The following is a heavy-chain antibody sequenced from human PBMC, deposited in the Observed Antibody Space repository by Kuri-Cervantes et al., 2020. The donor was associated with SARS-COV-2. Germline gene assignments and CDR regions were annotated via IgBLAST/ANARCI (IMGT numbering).Heavy chain of an antibody. CDR3: ATQPRGLWFGELEAFDI. Sequence: GGSLRLSCAASGFTVSSNYMSWVRQAPGKGLEWVSAIYSGGSTYYADSVKGRFTISRDNSKNTLYLQMNSLRAEDTAVYYCATQPRGLWFGELEAFDIWGQGTMVTVSS. CDR2: IYSGGST. D-gene: IGHD3-10*01. J-gene: IGHJ3*02. V-gene: IGHV3-53*01. CDR1: GFTVSSNY.